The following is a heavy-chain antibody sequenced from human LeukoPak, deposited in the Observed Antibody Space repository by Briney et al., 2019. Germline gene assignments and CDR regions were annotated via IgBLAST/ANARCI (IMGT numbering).Heavy chain of an antibody. V-gene: IGHV1-69*04. CDR1: GGTFSSYA. CDR2: IIPILGIA. CDR3: ATDPPTSANYYYGMDV. Sequence: SVKVSCKASGGTFSSYAISWVRQAPGQGLEWMGRIIPILGIANYAQKFQGRVTMTEDTSTDTAYMELSSLRSGDTAVYYCATDPPTSANYYYGMDVWGQGTTVTVSS. D-gene: IGHD3-10*01. J-gene: IGHJ6*02.